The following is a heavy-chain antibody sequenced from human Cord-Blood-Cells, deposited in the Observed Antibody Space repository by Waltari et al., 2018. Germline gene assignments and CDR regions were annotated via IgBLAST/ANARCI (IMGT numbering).Heavy chain of an antibody. CDR3: AREYGGSYYDY. CDR1: GYSISSGYY. D-gene: IGHD1-26*01. J-gene: IGHJ4*02. CDR2: IYHSGST. V-gene: IGHV4-38-2*02. Sequence: QVQLQESGPGLVKPSETLSLTCAVSGYSISSGYYWGWIRQPPGKGLEWIGSIYHSGSTYYNPSLKSRVTISVETSKNQFSLKLSSVTAADTAVYYCAREYGGSYYDYWGQGTLVTVSS.